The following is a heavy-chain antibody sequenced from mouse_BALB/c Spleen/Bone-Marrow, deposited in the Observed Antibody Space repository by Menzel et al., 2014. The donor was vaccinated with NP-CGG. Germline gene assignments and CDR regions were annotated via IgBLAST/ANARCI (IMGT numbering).Heavy chain of an antibody. V-gene: IGHV1-9*01. CDR1: GNTFSSYW. Sequence: VKVVESGAELMKPGASVKISCKATGNTFSSYWIEWVKQRPGHGLEWIGEILPGSGSTNYNEKFKGKATFTADTSSNTAYMQLSSLTSEDSAVYYCARYYRYDYWGQGTTLTVSS. D-gene: IGHD2-14*01. CDR3: ARYYRYDY. CDR2: ILPGSGST. J-gene: IGHJ2*01.